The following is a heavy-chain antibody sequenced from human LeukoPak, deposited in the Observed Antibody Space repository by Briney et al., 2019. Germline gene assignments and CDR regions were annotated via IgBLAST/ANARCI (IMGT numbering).Heavy chain of an antibody. V-gene: IGHV4-39*07. D-gene: IGHD1-26*01. J-gene: IGHJ4*02. CDR2: IYTTGTT. CDR1: GGSISSSTYC. Sequence: SEPLSLTCTVSGGSISSSTYCWGWIRQPPGKGLEWIGRIYTTGTTHCNPSLKSRVTMSVDTSTNQFSLNLRSMTAADTAVYYCGRQGYTASHYFLDFWSQGTLVAVS. CDR3: GRQGYTASHYFLDF.